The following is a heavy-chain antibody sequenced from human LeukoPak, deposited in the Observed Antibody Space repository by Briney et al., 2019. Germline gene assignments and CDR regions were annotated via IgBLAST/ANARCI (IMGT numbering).Heavy chain of an antibody. V-gene: IGHV4-59*01. Sequence: SETLSLTCTVSGGSISSYYWSWIRQPPGKGLEWIGYIYCSGSTNYNPSLKSRVTISVDTSKNQFSLKLSSVTAADTAVYYCASTIVGGIYFDYWGQGTLVTVSS. CDR1: GGSISSYY. J-gene: IGHJ4*02. D-gene: IGHD3-10*01. CDR3: ASTIVGGIYFDY. CDR2: IYCSGST.